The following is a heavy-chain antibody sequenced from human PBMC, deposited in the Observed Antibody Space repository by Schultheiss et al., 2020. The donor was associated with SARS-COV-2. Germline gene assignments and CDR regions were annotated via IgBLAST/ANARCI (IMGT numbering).Heavy chain of an antibody. CDR1: GDSINNYY. V-gene: IGHV4-34*01. D-gene: IGHD4-11*01. CDR2: INHSGST. CDR3: ARATTVTTFFYDYYGMDV. J-gene: IGHJ6*02. Sequence: SETLSLTCSVSGDSINNYYWGWIRQPPEKGLEWIGEINHSGSTNYNPSLKSRVTISVDTSKNQFSLKLSSVTAADTAVYYCARATTVTTFFYDYYGMDVWGQGTTVTVSS.